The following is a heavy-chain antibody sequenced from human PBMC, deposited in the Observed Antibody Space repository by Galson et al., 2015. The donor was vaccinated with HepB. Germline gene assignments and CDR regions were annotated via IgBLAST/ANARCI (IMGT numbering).Heavy chain of an antibody. D-gene: IGHD1-26*01. CDR1: ESTSSYG. CDR2: ISGAGDVA. J-gene: IGHJ4*02. V-gene: IGHV3-23*01. CDR3: AKDPDPPYRSSGN. Sequence: SLRLSCATSESTSSYGMNWVRQAPGKGLEWVSVISGAGDVAFYADSVKGRFTMSRDNSKNMLYLQMNGLRVEDTAVYYCAKDPDPPYRSSGNWGQGTLVTVSS.